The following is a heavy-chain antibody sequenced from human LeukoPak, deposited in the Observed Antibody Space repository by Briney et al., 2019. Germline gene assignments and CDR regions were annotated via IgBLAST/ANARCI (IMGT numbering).Heavy chain of an antibody. CDR3: ARREQHVDY. Sequence: PSETLSLTCTVSGGSISSSSYYWGWIRQPPGKGLEWIGSIYYSGSTYYNPSLKSRVTISVDTSKNQFSLKLSSVTAADTAVYYCARREQHVDYWGQGTLVTVSS. CDR1: GGSISSSSYY. D-gene: IGHD6-13*01. V-gene: IGHV4-39*07. J-gene: IGHJ4*02. CDR2: IYYSGST.